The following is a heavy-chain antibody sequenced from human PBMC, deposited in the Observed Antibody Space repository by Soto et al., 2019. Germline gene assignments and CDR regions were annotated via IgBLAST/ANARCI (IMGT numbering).Heavy chain of an antibody. Sequence: GGSLRLSCAASGFTFSTYAMSWVRQAPGKGLEWVSSTSYDGGATYYADSVKGRFTFSRDNSRDTLYLQMNSLRAADTAVYYSPTVGVYSKSDYCGQGTLVTVSS. J-gene: IGHJ4*02. D-gene: IGHD4-4*01. CDR3: PTVGVYSKSDY. CDR1: GFTFSTYA. V-gene: IGHV3-23*01. CDR2: TSYDGGAT.